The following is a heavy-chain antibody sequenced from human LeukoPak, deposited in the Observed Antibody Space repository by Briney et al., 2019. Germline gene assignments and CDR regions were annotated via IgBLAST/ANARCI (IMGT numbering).Heavy chain of an antibody. Sequence: GGSLRLSCAASGFTFDDYGMSWVRQVAGKGLEWVSTINWKGDRTYYVDSVKGRFTISRDNSKNTLYLQMNSLRAEDAAVYYCAKAPLGRCTGVICYYFDYWGQGTLVTVSS. J-gene: IGHJ4*02. CDR2: INWKGDRT. V-gene: IGHV3-20*04. CDR3: AKAPLGRCTGVICYYFDY. D-gene: IGHD2-15*01. CDR1: GFTFDDYG.